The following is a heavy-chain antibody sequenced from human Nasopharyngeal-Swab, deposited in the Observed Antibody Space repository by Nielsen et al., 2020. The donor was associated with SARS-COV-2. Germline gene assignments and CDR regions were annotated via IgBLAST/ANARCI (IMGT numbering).Heavy chain of an antibody. V-gene: IGHV3-15*01. D-gene: IGHD3-10*01. Sequence: VRQAPGKGLEWVGRIKSKTDSGTTDYAAPVKGRFTISRDDSKNTLYLQMNSLKTEDTAVYYCTTELYYYGSGSYYKGFADWGQGTLVTVSS. CDR2: IKSKTDSGTT. J-gene: IGHJ4*02. CDR3: TTELYYYGSGSYYKGFAD.